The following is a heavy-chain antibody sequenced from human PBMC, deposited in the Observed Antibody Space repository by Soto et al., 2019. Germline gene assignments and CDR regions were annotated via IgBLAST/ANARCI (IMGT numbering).Heavy chain of an antibody. CDR2: ISYDGSNK. Sequence: GGSLRLSCAASGFTFSSYGMHWVRQAPGKGLEWVAVISYDGSNKYYADSVKGRFTISRDNSKNTLYLQMNSLRAEDKVVYYCAKTDRGDYDSSGHFDYWGQGTLVTVSS. CDR3: AKTDRGDYDSSGHFDY. V-gene: IGHV3-30*18. D-gene: IGHD3-22*01. CDR1: GFTFSSYG. J-gene: IGHJ4*02.